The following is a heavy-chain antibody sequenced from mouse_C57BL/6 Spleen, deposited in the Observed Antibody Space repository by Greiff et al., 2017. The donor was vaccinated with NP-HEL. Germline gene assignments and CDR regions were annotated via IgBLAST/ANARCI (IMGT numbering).Heavy chain of an antibody. D-gene: IGHD2-3*01. CDR3: TRFYDGYYGY. J-gene: IGHJ2*01. V-gene: IGHV1-15*01. CDR2: IDPETGGT. CDR1: GYTFTDYE. Sequence: VKLQESGAALVRPGASVTLSCKASGYTFTDYEMHWVKQTPVHGLEWIGAIDPETGGTAYNQKFKGKAILTADKSSSTAYMELRSLTSEDSAVYYCTRFYDGYYGYWGQGTTLTVSS.